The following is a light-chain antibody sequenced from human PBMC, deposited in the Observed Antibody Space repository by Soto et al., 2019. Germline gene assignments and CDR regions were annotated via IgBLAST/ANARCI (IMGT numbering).Light chain of an antibody. V-gene: IGKV3-15*01. Sequence: ETVLTQSPGTLSLSPGERATLSCRASQSVGGSLAWYQQKPGQAPRLLIFDASTRATGIPARFSGSGSGTEFTLTISGLQSEDFAIYYCQQYNKWPLITFGQGTRLEI. J-gene: IGKJ5*01. CDR3: QQYNKWPLIT. CDR1: QSVGGS. CDR2: DAS.